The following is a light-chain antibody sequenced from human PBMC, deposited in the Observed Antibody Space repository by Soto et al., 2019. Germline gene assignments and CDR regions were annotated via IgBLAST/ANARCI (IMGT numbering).Light chain of an antibody. CDR3: AAWDDSLNGVI. CDR2: SND. V-gene: IGLV1-44*01. J-gene: IGLJ2*01. Sequence: QSVLTQPPSASGTPGQRVTISCSGSSSSIGSNTVNWYQQLPGTAPKLLIYSNDQRPSGVPDRFSGSKSGTLASLAISGLQSEDEADYYCAAWDDSLNGVIFGGGTKVTVL. CDR1: SSSIGSNT.